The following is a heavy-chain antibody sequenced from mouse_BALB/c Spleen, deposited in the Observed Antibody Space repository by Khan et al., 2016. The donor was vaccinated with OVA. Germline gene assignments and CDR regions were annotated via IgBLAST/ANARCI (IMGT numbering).Heavy chain of an antibody. CDR3: ARGGLPFAY. CDR1: GFSLTNDG. Sequence: QVQLKQSGPGLVQPSQSLSITCTVSGFSLTNDGVHWVRQSPGKGLEWLGVIWSGGSTDFNAAFISRLSISKDNSKSQVFFKMNSLQTNDSAIYXCARGGLPFAYWGQGTLVTVSA. V-gene: IGHV2-2*02. D-gene: IGHD2-13*01. J-gene: IGHJ3*01. CDR2: IWSGGST.